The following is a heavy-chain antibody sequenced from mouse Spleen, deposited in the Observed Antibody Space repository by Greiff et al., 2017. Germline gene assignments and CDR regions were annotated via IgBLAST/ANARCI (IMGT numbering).Heavy chain of an antibody. CDR3: ARSGGYEYYFDY. D-gene: IGHD2-2*01. Sequence: QVQLKQPGAELVRPGSSVKLSCKASGYTFTSYWMHWVKQRPIQGLEWIGNIDPSDSETHYNQKFKDKATLTVDKSSSTAYMQLSSLTSEDSAVYYCARSGGYEYYFDYWGQGTTLTVSS. CDR1: GYTFTSYW. V-gene: IGHV1-52*01. J-gene: IGHJ2*01. CDR2: IDPSDSET.